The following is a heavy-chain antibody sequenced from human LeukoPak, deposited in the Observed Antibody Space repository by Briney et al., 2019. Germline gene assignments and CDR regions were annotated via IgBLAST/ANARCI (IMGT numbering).Heavy chain of an antibody. Sequence: SETLSLTCTVSGGSISSYYWSWIRQPPGRGLEWISYVCYSGSTNYNSSLKSRVTISVDTSKNQFSLNLRSVTAADTAVYYCARHGGGTYLQYWGQGALVIVSA. V-gene: IGHV4-59*08. CDR3: ARHGGGTYLQY. CDR1: GGSISSYY. CDR2: VCYSGST. D-gene: IGHD1-26*01. J-gene: IGHJ4*02.